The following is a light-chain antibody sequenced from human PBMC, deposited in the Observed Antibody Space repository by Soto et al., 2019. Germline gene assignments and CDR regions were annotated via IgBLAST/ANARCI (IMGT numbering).Light chain of an antibody. V-gene: IGKV1-39*01. CDR3: QQTYSTPYT. CDR2: TSG. Sequence: IQMTQSPSSLSASLGDRVTITCRASQRITTYLNWYQQKPGNAPKLLITTSGTLQRGVPSRFSGSGSGTDCSLTITSLQREDFATYCCQQTYSTPYTFGQGTKLEIK. CDR1: QRITTY. J-gene: IGKJ2*01.